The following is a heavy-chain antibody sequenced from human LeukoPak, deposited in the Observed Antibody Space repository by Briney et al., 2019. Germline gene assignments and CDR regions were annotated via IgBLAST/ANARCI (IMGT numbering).Heavy chain of an antibody. Sequence: SETLSLTCTVSGGSISSYYWSWIRQPPGKGLEWIGSIYYSGSTYYNPSLKSRVTISVDTSKNQFSLKLSSVTAADTAVYYCARDNRRIDYWGQGTLVTVSS. V-gene: IGHV4-59*12. J-gene: IGHJ4*02. CDR1: GGSISSYY. CDR3: ARDNRRIDY. CDR2: IYYSGST.